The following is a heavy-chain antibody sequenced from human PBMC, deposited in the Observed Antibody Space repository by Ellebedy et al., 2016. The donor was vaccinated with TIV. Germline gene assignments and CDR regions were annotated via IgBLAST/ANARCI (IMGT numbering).Heavy chain of an antibody. CDR3: ARQSAMVRGVAAFDI. V-gene: IGHV4-59*08. J-gene: IGHJ3*02. CDR2: ISYSGST. Sequence: MPSETLSLTCTVSGGSISPYYWSWIRQLPGKGLEWIGYISYSGSTNYNPSLQSRITISVDTSKNHFSLKLSSVTAADTAVYYCARQSAMVRGVAAFDIWGQGTMVTVSS. D-gene: IGHD3-10*01. CDR1: GGSISPYY.